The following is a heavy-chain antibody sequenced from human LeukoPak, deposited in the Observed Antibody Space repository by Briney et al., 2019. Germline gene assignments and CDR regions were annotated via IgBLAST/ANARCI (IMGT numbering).Heavy chain of an antibody. CDR1: GFTFSDYA. D-gene: IGHD5-12*01. J-gene: IGHJ4*02. CDR3: SGGKLGGYFHNWPRDFDC. CDR2: IRSKAYGGAA. Sequence: GGSLRLSCTASGFTFSDYAMSWFRQAPGKGLEWVGFIRSKAYGGAAEYAASVKGRFTISRDDSKTIAYLQMNSLETEDTAVYFCSGGKLGGYFHNWPRDFDCWGQGTLVTVSS. V-gene: IGHV3-49*03.